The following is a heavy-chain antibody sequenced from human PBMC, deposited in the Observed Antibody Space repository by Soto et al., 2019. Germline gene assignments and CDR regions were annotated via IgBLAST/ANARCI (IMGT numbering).Heavy chain of an antibody. CDR3: ARGSSSGWGYYYGMDV. CDR2: IYYSGST. Sequence: SETLSLTCTVSGGSISSYYWSWIRQPPGKGLEWIGYIYYSGSTNYNPSLKSRVTISVDTSKNQFSLKLSSVTAADTAVYYCARGSSSGWGYYYGMDVWGQGTTVTVSS. CDR1: GGSISSYY. V-gene: IGHV4-59*01. J-gene: IGHJ6*02. D-gene: IGHD6-6*01.